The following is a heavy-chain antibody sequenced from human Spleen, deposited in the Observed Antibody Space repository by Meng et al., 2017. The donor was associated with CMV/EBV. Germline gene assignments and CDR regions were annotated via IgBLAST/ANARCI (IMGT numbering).Heavy chain of an antibody. CDR2: INPSGGST. D-gene: IGHD3-3*01. Sequence: ASVKVSCKASGYTFTSYYMDWVRQAPGQGLEWMGIINPSGGSTSYAQKFQGRVTMTRDTSTSTVYMELSSLRSEDTAVYYCARNRERITIFGVGMDVWGQGTTVTVSS. CDR3: ARNRERITIFGVGMDV. V-gene: IGHV1-46*01. CDR1: GYTFTSYY. J-gene: IGHJ6*02.